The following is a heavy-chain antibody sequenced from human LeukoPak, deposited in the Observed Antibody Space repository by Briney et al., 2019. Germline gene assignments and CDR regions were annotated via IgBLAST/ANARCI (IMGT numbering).Heavy chain of an antibody. D-gene: IGHD5-18*01. CDR3: ARGLSYGYGFHFDY. Sequence: PSETLSLTCTVSGGSISSYYWSWIRQPPGKGLEWIGYIYYSGSTNYNPSLKSRVTISVDTSENQFSLKLSSVTAADTAVYYCARGLSYGYGFHFDYWGQGTLVTVSS. CDR2: IYYSGST. CDR1: GGSISSYY. V-gene: IGHV4-59*01. J-gene: IGHJ4*02.